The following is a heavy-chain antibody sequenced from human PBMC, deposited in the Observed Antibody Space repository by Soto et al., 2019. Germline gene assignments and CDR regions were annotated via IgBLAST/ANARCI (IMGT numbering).Heavy chain of an antibody. CDR2: ISATSDAA. D-gene: IGHD1-26*01. J-gene: IGHJ6*02. V-gene: IGHV3-23*01. Sequence: EVQLLESGGGLVQPGGSLRLSCAASGLPFSTSAMNWVRQAPGKGLEWVSIISATSDAAYYAASVEGRFTTSRDNSQNTLYLQMDSLRPEDTAVYYCGKYSGSYPVYNGMTVWGQGTTVTVAS. CDR1: GLPFSTSA. CDR3: GKYSGSYPVYNGMTV.